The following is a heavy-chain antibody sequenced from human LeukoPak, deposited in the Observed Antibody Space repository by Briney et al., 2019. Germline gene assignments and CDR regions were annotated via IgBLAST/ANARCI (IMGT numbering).Heavy chain of an antibody. J-gene: IGHJ4*02. CDR2: IYYSGST. D-gene: IGHD6-19*01. V-gene: IGHV4-59*08. CDR3: ARTSSGWYRNYFDY. CDR1: GVSISSYY. Sequence: SETLSLTCTVSGVSISSYYWSWIRQPPGKGLEWIGYIYYSGSTNYNPSLKSRVTISVDTSKNQFSLKLSSVTAADTAVYYCARTSSGWYRNYFDYWGQGTLVTVSS.